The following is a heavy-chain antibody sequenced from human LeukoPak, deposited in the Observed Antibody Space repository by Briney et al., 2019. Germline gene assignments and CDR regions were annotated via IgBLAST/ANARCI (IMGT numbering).Heavy chain of an antibody. CDR2: IYNSGSGTT. V-gene: IGHV4-59*01. Sequence: SETLSLTCTVYGGSMDIYYWGWIRQPPGKGLEWIGYIYNSGSGTTNYNPSLKSRVTISVDPSKNQFSLKLSSVTAADTAVYYCARDSGADLLWGQGTLVTVSS. CDR3: ARDSGADLL. D-gene: IGHD7-27*01. CDR1: GGSMDIYY. J-gene: IGHJ4*02.